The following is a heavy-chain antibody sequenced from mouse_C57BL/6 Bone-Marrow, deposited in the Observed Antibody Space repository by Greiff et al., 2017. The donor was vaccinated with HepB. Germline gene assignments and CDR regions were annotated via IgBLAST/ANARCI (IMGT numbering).Heavy chain of an antibody. CDR3: VRGPPNYYGSSYVADYAMDY. D-gene: IGHD1-1*01. CDR1: GFTFNTYA. J-gene: IGHJ4*01. CDR2: IRSKSSNYAT. Sequence: EVQVVESGGGLVQPKGSLKLSCAASGFTFNTYAMHWVRQAPGKGLEWVARIRSKSSNYATYYADSVKDRFTISRDDSQSMLYLQMNNLKTEDTAMYYCVRGPPNYYGSSYVADYAMDYWGQGTSVTVSS. V-gene: IGHV10-3*01.